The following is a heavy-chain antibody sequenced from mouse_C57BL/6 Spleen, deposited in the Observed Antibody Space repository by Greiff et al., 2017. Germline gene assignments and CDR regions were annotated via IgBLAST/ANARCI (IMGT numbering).Heavy chain of an antibody. V-gene: IGHV5-12*01. CDR2: ISNGGGST. D-gene: IGHD2-5*01. CDR3: ARPYSNPYWYFDV. CDR1: GFTFSDYY. J-gene: IGHJ1*03. Sequence: EVQVVESGGGLVQPGGSLKLSCAASGFTFSDYYMYWVRQTPEKRLEWVAYISNGGGSTYYPDTVKGRFTISRDNAKNTLYLQMSRLKSEDTAMYYCARPYSNPYWYFDVWGTGTTVTVSS.